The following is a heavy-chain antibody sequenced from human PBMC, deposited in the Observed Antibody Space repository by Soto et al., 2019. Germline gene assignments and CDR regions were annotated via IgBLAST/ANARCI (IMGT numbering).Heavy chain of an antibody. CDR1: GGTVSSYA. CDR2: IIPIFGTA. Sequence: GASVKVSCKVSGGTVSSYAISWVRQAPGQGLEWMGGIIPIFGTANYAQKFQGRVTITADESTSTAYMELSSLRSEDTAVYYCARGSGAWQPLVPFDPWGQGTLVTDSP. CDR3: ARGSGAWQPLVPFDP. D-gene: IGHD6-13*01. J-gene: IGHJ5*02. V-gene: IGHV1-69*13.